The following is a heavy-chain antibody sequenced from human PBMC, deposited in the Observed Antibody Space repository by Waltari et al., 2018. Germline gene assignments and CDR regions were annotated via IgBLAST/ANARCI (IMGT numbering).Heavy chain of an antibody. CDR2: IYHSGST. J-gene: IGHJ6*03. CDR3: ARPLLYYYYYMDV. CDR1: GYSISSGYY. V-gene: IGHV4-38-2*01. Sequence: QVQLQESGPGLVKPSETMSLTCAVSGYSISSGYYWGWIRQPPGKGLEWIGSIYHSGSTYYNTSLKSRVTISVDTSKNQFSLKLSSVTAADTAVYYCARPLLYYYYYMDVWGKGTTVTVSS.